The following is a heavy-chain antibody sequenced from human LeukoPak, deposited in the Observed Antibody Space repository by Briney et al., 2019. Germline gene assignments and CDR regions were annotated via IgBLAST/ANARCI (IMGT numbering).Heavy chain of an antibody. J-gene: IGHJ4*02. CDR3: ARIRYFDLDY. CDR2: INPNSGGT. Sequence: ASVKVSCKASGYTFTGYYMHWVRQAPGQGLEWMGWINPNSGGTNYAQEFQGRVTMTRDTSISTAYMELSRLRSDDTAVYYCARIRYFDLDYWGQGTLVTVSS. V-gene: IGHV1-2*02. CDR1: GYTFTGYY. D-gene: IGHD3-9*01.